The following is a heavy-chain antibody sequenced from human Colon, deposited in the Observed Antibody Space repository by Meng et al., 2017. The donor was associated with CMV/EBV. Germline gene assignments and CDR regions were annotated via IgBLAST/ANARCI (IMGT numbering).Heavy chain of an antibody. V-gene: IGHV3-23*01. J-gene: IGHJ4*02. D-gene: IGHD2-15*01. CDR2: ITGSGGNT. CDR3: AKFVGSRHFDY. CDR1: EFTFSSYG. Sequence: GESLKISCVASEFTFSSYGMSWVRQAPRKGLEWVSAITGSGGNTYYADSVKGRFTISRDNYKNTLYLQMNSLRAEDTALYYCAKFVGSRHFDYWGQETLVTVSS.